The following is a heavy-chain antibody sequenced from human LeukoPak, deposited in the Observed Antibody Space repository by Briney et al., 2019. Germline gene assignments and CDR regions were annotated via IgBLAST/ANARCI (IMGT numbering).Heavy chain of an antibody. CDR1: GYTFTSYA. J-gene: IGHJ4*02. Sequence: ASVKVSCKASGYTFTSYAMHWVRQAPGQRLEWMGWINAGNGNTKYSQKFQGRVTITRDTSASTAYMELSSLRSEDTAVYYCARARQLVSNFDYWGQRTLVTVSS. D-gene: IGHD6-6*01. V-gene: IGHV1-3*01. CDR3: ARARQLVSNFDY. CDR2: INAGNGNT.